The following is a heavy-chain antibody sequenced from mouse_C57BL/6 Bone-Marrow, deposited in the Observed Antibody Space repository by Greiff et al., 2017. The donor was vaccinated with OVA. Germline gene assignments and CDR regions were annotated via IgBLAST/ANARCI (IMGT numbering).Heavy chain of an antibody. Sequence: QVQLQQSGAELARPGASVKMSCKASGYTFTSYTMHWVKQRPGQGLEWIGYINPSSGYTKYNQKFKDKATLTADKSSSTAYMQLSSLTSEDSAVYDGARSHYYGKGAMDYWGQGTSVTVSS. D-gene: IGHD2-1*01. CDR2: INPSSGYT. CDR1: GYTFTSYT. CDR3: ARSHYYGKGAMDY. J-gene: IGHJ4*01. V-gene: IGHV1-4*01.